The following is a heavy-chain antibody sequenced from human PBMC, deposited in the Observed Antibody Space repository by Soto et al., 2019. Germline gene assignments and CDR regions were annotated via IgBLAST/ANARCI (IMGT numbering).Heavy chain of an antibody. Sequence: PGGSLRLSCAASGFTFSSYAMSWVRQAPGKGLEWVSAISGSGGSTYYADSVKGRFTISRDNSKNTLYLQMNSLRAEDTAVYYCAKDYYDSSDYYYSYYYYAMDVWGQGTTVTVSS. CDR3: AKDYYDSSDYYYSYYYYAMDV. V-gene: IGHV3-23*01. CDR2: ISGSGGST. D-gene: IGHD3-22*01. J-gene: IGHJ6*02. CDR1: GFTFSSYA.